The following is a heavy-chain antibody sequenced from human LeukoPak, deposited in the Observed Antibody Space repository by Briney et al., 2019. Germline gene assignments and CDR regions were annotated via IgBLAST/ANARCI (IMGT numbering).Heavy chain of an antibody. D-gene: IGHD5-24*01. CDR2: IYYSGGT. Sequence: SETLSLTCTVSGDSISSCYWSWIRQPPGKGLEWIGYIYYSGGTDYNPSLKSRVTISVDTSKNQFSLKLRSVTAADTAVYYCARHVTISGPYDASDIWGQGTMVTVSP. CDR3: ARHVTISGPYDASDI. CDR1: GDSISSCY. J-gene: IGHJ3*02. V-gene: IGHV4-59*08.